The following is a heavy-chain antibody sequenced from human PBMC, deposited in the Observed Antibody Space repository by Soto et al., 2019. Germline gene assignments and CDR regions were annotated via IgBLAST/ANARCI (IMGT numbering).Heavy chain of an antibody. J-gene: IGHJ4*02. D-gene: IGHD5-18*01. CDR1: GFTFSSYA. CDR3: AKGGGYSYGEVDY. CDR2: ISGSGGST. V-gene: IGHV3-23*01. Sequence: EVQLLESGGGLVQPGGSLRLSCAASGFTFSSYAMSWVRQAPGKGLEWVSAISGSGGSTYYADSVKGRFTISRDNSKNTLYVQMNSLRAEDTAVNYCAKGGGYSYGEVDYWGQGTLVTVSS.